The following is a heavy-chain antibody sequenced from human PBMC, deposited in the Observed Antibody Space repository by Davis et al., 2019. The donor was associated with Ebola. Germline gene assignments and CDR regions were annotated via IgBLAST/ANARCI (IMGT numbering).Heavy chain of an antibody. J-gene: IGHJ4*02. CDR1: GFTFSNYA. D-gene: IGHD3-22*01. CDR2: ISFDETNK. Sequence: GESLKISCAASGFTFSNYAMHWVRQAPGKGLEWVAVISFDETNKYYADSVKGRFTISRDNSKNTVFLQMNSLRGEDTAVYYCARGDDNSGYYSYYFDYWGQGTLVTVSS. V-gene: IGHV3-30*07. CDR3: ARGDDNSGYYSYYFDY.